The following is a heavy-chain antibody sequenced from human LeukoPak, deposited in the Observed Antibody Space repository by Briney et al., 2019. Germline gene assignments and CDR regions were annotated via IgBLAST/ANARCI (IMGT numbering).Heavy chain of an antibody. CDR1: GFTFSTYT. CDR2: ISGSGVNT. CDR3: ARDLWGLGWYFDL. Sequence: GGSLRLSCAASGFTFSTYTMSWVRQAPGQGLEWVSTISGSGVNTHYADSVKGRFTISRDNAKNSLYLQMNSLRAEDTAVYYCARDLWGLGWYFDLWGRGTLVTVSS. J-gene: IGHJ2*01. D-gene: IGHD7-27*01. V-gene: IGHV3-23*01.